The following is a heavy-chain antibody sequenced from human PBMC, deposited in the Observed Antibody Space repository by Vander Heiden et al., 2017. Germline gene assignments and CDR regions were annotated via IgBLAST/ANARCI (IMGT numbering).Heavy chain of an antibody. J-gene: IGHJ6*02. D-gene: IGHD3-22*01. CDR1: GFTFSSYS. CDR2: ISSSSSYI. V-gene: IGHV3-21*01. Sequence: EVQPVESGGGLGKPGGSLRLSCAASGFTFSSYSMNWVRQAPGKGLEWVSSISSSSSYIYYADSVKGRFTISRDNAKNSLYLQMNSLRAEDTAVYYWARDNFKGAYYYDSSGYYYYYYGMDVWGQGTTVTVSS. CDR3: ARDNFKGAYYYDSSGYYYYYYGMDV.